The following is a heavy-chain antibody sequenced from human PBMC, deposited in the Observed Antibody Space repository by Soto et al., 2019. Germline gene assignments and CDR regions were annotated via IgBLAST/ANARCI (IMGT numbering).Heavy chain of an antibody. CDR2: LYSAHGA. Sequence: DVQLVESGGVLIQPGGSLRLSCAASGFTFSGNNYLTWVRQAPGKGLEWLSALYSAHGAYYADSVKGRFTVSRDNSRNTFYLQLASLRPDDTAVYFCATWLLREHAFDIWGLGTMVTVSS. CDR3: ATWLLREHAFDI. J-gene: IGHJ3*02. CDR1: GFTFSGNNY. D-gene: IGHD2-15*01. V-gene: IGHV3-53*01.